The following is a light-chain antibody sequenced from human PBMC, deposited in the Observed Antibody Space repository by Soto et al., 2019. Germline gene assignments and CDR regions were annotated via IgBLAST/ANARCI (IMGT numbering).Light chain of an antibody. CDR2: ATS. CDR3: QQYVSYPRT. J-gene: IGKJ2*01. Sequence: DIQMTQSPSSLSASVGDRVTIACRASQVISKYIGWFQQKPGKAPKSLIYATSRSQSGVPTRFSGSGSGRDFTLTISSLQPEDFATYYCQQYVSYPRTFGPGTKLE. CDR1: QVISKY. V-gene: IGKV1-16*01.